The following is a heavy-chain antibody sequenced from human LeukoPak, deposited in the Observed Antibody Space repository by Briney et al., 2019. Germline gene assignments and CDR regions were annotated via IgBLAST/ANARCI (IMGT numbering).Heavy chain of an antibody. D-gene: IGHD2-15*01. J-gene: IGHJ4*02. Sequence: PGGSLRLSCAASGFTFSSYWMSWVRQAPGKGLEWVANIKKDGSEKYYVDSVKGRFTISRDNAKTSLYLQMNSLRAEDTAVYYCAKDFGGYCSGGSCHIDYWGQGTWSPSPQ. CDR1: GFTFSSYW. CDR2: IKKDGSEK. CDR3: AKDFGGYCSGGSCHIDY. V-gene: IGHV3-7*01.